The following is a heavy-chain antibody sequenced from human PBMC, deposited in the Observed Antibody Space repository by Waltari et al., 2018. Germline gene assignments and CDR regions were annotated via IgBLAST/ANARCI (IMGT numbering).Heavy chain of an antibody. V-gene: IGHV3-30*01. CDR3: ARLRLGGDDY. D-gene: IGHD3-16*01. CDR2: ISYDGSNK. J-gene: IGHJ4*02. Sequence: QVQLVESGGGVVQPGRSLRLSCAASGFTFSSSAMHWVRQAPGKGLEWVAVISYDGSNKYYADSVKGRFTISRDNSKNTLYLQMNSLRAEDTAVYYCARLRLGGDDYWGQGTLVTVSS. CDR1: GFTFSSSA.